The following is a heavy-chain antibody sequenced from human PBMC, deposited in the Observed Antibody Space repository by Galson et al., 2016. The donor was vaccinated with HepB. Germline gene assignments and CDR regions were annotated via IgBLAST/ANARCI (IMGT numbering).Heavy chain of an antibody. CDR3: AQDASSIPVFDH. V-gene: IGHV3-23*01. CDR1: GFTFNSCA. CDR2: ISSDSSGR. J-gene: IGHJ4*02. Sequence: SLRLSCAASGFTFNSCAMHWVRQTPGKGPEWVSTISSDSSGRHYTGSVEGRFTISRDDSTTTLHLQMNNLRADDTAVYYCAQDASSIPVFDHWGQGTSVTVSS. D-gene: IGHD2-2*01.